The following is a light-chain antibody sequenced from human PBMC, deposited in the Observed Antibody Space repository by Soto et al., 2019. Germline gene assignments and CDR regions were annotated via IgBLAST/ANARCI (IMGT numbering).Light chain of an antibody. CDR3: QQFGDSYS. V-gene: IGKV3-20*01. CDR2: GAT. J-gene: IGKJ4*01. Sequence: EIVLTQSPGTLSLSPGERATLSCRASQSVSSSYLAWYQQKPGQAPRLVLYGATSRATGIPDRFSGSGSGTGFTLTISRLEPEDFEVYYCQQFGDSYSFGGGTKVEI. CDR1: QSVSSSY.